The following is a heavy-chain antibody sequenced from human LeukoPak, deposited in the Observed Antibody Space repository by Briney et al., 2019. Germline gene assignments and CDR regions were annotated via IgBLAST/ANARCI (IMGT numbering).Heavy chain of an antibody. CDR2: IYSGGST. J-gene: IGHJ4*02. CDR1: GFTVSSNY. V-gene: IGHV3-53*01. CDR3: AKAEDSDYDGLV. Sequence: GGSLRLSCAASGFTVSSNYMSWVRQAPGKGLEWVSVIYSGGSTYYADSVKGRYTISRDNSKITVYLQMNSLRAEDTVVYYCAKAEDSDYDGLVWGQGTLVTVSS. D-gene: IGHD5-12*01.